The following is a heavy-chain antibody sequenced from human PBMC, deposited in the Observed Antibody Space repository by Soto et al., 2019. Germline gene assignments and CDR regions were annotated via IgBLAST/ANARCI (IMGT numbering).Heavy chain of an antibody. D-gene: IGHD2-21*01. V-gene: IGHV3-7*01. CDR3: ARDGGEHETLDYFDY. Sequence: GGSLRLSCAASGFTFSSYWMSWVRQAPGKGLEWVANIKQDGSEKYYVDSVKGRFTISRDNAKNSLYLQMNSLRAEDTAVYYCARDGGEHETLDYFDYWGQGTLVIVSS. CDR1: GFTFSSYW. J-gene: IGHJ4*02. CDR2: IKQDGSEK.